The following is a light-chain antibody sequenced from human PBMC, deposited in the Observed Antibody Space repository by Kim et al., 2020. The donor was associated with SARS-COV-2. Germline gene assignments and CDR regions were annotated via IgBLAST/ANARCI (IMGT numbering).Light chain of an antibody. J-gene: IGLJ3*02. CDR2: DNT. Sequence: SVTIACTGSSSNIGAGYDGHWYQQIPGRAPKLLVYDNTNRPSGVPYRFSGSKSGTSASLAITGLQADDEADYYCQSYDNSLSGSRVFGGGTQLTVL. CDR3: QSYDNSLSGSRV. CDR1: SSNIGAGYD. V-gene: IGLV1-40*01.